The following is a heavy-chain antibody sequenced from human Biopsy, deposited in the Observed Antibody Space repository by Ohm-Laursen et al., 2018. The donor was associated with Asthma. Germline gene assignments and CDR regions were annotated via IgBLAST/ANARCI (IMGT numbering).Heavy chain of an antibody. D-gene: IGHD1-1*01. CDR1: GFSFSNFA. CDR2: ISKDASTQ. J-gene: IGHJ3*02. V-gene: IGHV3-30*01. CDR3: VRDGTDDAFDI. Sequence: SLRLSCAASGFSFSNFAIHWVRQAPGKGLEWVGVISKDASTQDYADSVKGRFTMARDNSKNTLDLQMNSLREEDTAVYYCVRDGTDDAFDIWGQGTVVSVPP.